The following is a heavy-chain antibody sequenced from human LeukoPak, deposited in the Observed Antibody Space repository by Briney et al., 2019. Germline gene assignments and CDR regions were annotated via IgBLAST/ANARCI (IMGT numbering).Heavy chain of an antibody. Sequence: ASVKVSCKVSGYTLTELSMHWVRQAPGQGLEWMGWINPNSGGTNYAQKFQGRVTMTRDTSISTAYMELSRLRSDDTAVYYCARVGEVGAIGYWGQGTLVTVSS. CDR2: INPNSGGT. D-gene: IGHD1-26*01. J-gene: IGHJ4*02. CDR1: GYTLTELS. CDR3: ARVGEVGAIGY. V-gene: IGHV1-2*02.